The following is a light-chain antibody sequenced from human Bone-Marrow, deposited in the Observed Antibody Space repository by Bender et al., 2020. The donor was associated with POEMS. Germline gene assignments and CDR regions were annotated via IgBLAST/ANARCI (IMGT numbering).Light chain of an antibody. CDR2: DVS. J-gene: IGLJ1*01. CDR3: SSYTSSTTYV. CDR1: SSDVGAYYY. Sequence: QSVLTQPPSVSGTPGQRVTISCTGTSSDVGAYYYVSWYQQHPGKAPKLMIYDVSDRPSGVSDRFSGSKSGNTASLTISGLQAEDEADYFCSSYTSSTTYVFGTGTKVTVL. V-gene: IGLV2-14*03.